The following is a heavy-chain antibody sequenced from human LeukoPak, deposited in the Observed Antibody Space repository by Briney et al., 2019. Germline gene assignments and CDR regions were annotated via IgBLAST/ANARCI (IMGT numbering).Heavy chain of an antibody. V-gene: IGHV1-2*02. CDR3: ARDYYGSGSYYHWNY. CDR1: GYTFTGYY. Sequence: ASVKVSCKASGYTFTGYYMHWVRQAPGQGLEWMGWINPNSGGTNYAQKFQGRVTMTRDTSISTAYMELSRLRSDDTAVYYGARDYYGSGSYYHWNYWGQGTLVTVSS. D-gene: IGHD3-10*01. CDR2: INPNSGGT. J-gene: IGHJ4*02.